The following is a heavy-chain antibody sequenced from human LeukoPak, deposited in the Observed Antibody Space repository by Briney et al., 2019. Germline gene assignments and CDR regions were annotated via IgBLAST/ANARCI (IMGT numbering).Heavy chain of an antibody. CDR2: ISGDGGST. D-gene: IGHD6-19*01. CDR1: GVTFSSYW. CDR3: ARESESSGWYDY. V-gene: IGHV3-43*02. Sequence: GGSLRLSCTASGVTFSSYWMHWVRQAPGKGLEWVSLISGDGGSTFYADSVKGRFTISRDNSKNSLYLQMNSLRSDDTALYYCARESESSGWYDYWGQGTLVTVSS. J-gene: IGHJ4*02.